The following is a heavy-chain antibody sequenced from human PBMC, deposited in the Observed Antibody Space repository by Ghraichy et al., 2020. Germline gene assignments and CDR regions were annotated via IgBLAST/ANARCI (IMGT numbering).Heavy chain of an antibody. CDR1: GFTFSSYA. J-gene: IGHJ4*02. CDR2: ISGSGRST. CDR3: AKYRGSWYWNEIDY. Sequence: GGSLRLSCAASGFTFSSYAMSWVRQAPGKGLEWVSAISGSGRSTKDADSVEGRFTISRDNSKNTLYLQMNSLRGEDTAVYFCAKYRGSWYWNEIDYWGQGTLVTVSS. D-gene: IGHD6-13*01. V-gene: IGHV3-23*01.